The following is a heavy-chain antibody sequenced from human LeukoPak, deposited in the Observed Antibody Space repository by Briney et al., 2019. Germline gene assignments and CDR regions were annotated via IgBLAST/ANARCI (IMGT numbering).Heavy chain of an antibody. D-gene: IGHD3-10*01. V-gene: IGHV3-21*01. CDR1: GFSFNTYT. J-gene: IGHJ4*02. CDR3: ARSFTALRGGL. Sequence: GGSLRLSCTASGFSFNTYTMNWFRQPPGKGLDWVSGITATSNYMWYADSVKGRFTISRDNAQNTLYLQMDSLRGEDTAVYYCARSFTALRGGLWGQGTLVIVSS. CDR2: ITATSNYM.